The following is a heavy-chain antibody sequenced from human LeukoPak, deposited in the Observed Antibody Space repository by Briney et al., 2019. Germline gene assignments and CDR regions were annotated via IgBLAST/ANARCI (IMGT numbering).Heavy chain of an antibody. V-gene: IGHV4-59*01. Sequence: PSETLSLTCTVSGGSISSYYWSWIRQPPGKGLEWIGYIYYSGSTNYNPPLKSRVTISVDASKNQFSLKLSSVTAADTAVYYCARAYYYDSSGYYFDCWGQGTLVTVSS. CDR1: GGSISSYY. CDR3: ARAYYYDSSGYYFDC. J-gene: IGHJ4*02. CDR2: IYYSGST. D-gene: IGHD3-22*01.